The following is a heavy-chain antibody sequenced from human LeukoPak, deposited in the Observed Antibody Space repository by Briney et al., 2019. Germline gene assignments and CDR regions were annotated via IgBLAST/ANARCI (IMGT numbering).Heavy chain of an antibody. CDR1: GGSISSSSYY. J-gene: IGHJ4*02. CDR2: IYYSGST. Sequence: PSETLSLTCTVSGGSISSSSYYWGWIRQPPGKGLEWIGSIYYSGSTYYNPSLKSRVTISVDTSKNQFSLKLSSVTAAYTAVYYCARVNDDSSGYYGPFDYWGQGTLVTVSS. V-gene: IGHV4-39*07. D-gene: IGHD3-22*01. CDR3: ARVNDDSSGYYGPFDY.